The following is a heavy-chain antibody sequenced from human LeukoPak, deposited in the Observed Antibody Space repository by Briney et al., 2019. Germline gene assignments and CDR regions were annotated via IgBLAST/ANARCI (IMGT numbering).Heavy chain of an antibody. CDR2: VYHSGST. CDR3: ASGLRGVSFDY. V-gene: IGHV4-34*01. Sequence: PSETLSLTCAVYGGSFSGYYWSGIRQPPGKGLEWIGEVYHSGSTNYNPSLKSRVTISVDTSKNQFSLKLSSVTAADTAVYYCASGLRGVSFDYWGQGTLVTVSS. CDR1: GGSFSGYY. D-gene: IGHD3-10*01. J-gene: IGHJ4*02.